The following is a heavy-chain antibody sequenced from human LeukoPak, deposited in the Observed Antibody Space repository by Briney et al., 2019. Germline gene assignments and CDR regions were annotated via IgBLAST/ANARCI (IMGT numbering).Heavy chain of an antibody. J-gene: IGHJ3*02. CDR2: ISGSGGST. CDR1: GFTFSSYA. D-gene: IGHD6-13*01. V-gene: IGHV3-23*01. Sequence: PGGSLRLSCAASGFTFSSYAMSWVRQAPGKGLEWVSAISGSGGSTHYADSVKGRFTISRDNSKNTLYLQMNSLRAEDTAVYYCAKAYSSSWYRNDAFDIWGQGTMATVSS. CDR3: AKAYSSSWYRNDAFDI.